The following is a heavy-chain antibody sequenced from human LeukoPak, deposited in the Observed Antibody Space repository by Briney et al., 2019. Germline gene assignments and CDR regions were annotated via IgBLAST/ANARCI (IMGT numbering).Heavy chain of an antibody. J-gene: IGHJ4*02. CDR2: ISYDGSNK. CDR1: GFTFSSYG. CDR3: ASLTYCSSTSCYADDY. Sequence: PGGSLRLSCAASGFTFSSYGMHWVRQAPGKELERVAVISYDGSNKYYADSVKGRFTISRDNSKNTLYLQMNSLRAEDTAVYYCASLTYCSSTSCYADDYWGQGTLVTVSS. V-gene: IGHV3-30*03. D-gene: IGHD2-2*01.